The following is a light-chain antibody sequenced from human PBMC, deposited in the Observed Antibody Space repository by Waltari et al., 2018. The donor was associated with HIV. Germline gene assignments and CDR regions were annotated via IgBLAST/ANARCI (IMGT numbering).Light chain of an antibody. V-gene: IGKV1-27*01. CDR3: QRYNSAQWT. J-gene: IGKJ1*01. CDR2: AAS. Sequence: DIKMTQPPSSLSAPVGDRVTITCRASQCIANYLAWYQKKPGKVPTLLFYAASPFQSGVPSRFSGSGSGTAFTLTISSLQPEDVATYYCQRYNSAQWTFGHGTKVEIK. CDR1: QCIANY.